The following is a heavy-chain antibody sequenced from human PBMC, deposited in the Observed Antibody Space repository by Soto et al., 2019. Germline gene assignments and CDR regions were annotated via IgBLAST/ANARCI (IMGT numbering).Heavy chain of an antibody. CDR3: ARGGYYDRSGSRNYPYYGMDA. V-gene: IGHV1-18*01. CDR1: GYTFTSYG. D-gene: IGHD3-22*01. J-gene: IGHJ6*02. CDR2: ISPYDDNT. Sequence: QVQLVQSGTEVKKPGASVKVSCKASGYTFTSYGISWVRQAPGQGLEWMGWISPYDDNTNYAQNLQGRVTMTTDTSTRTAYMELRSLRSDDTAVYYCARGGYYDRSGSRNYPYYGMDAWGQGTTVTVS.